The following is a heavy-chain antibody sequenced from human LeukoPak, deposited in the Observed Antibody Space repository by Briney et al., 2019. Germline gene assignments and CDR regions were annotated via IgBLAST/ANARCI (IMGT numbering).Heavy chain of an antibody. CDR2: FDPEDGET. D-gene: IGHD6-6*01. CDR3: VGAEDSSTWLDY. Sequence: GAAVKVSCKVSGYTLSELSMHWVRQAPGKGFEWMGAFDPEDGETIYAQKFQGRFAMNEDTSTDTAYMELSSLKSEDTAIYYCVGAEDSSTWLDYWGQGTLVTVSS. CDR1: GYTLSELS. V-gene: IGHV1-24*01. J-gene: IGHJ4*02.